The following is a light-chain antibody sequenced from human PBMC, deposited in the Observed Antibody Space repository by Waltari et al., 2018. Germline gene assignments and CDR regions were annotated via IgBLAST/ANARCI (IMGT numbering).Light chain of an antibody. V-gene: IGLV5-37*01. J-gene: IGLJ3*02. CDR3: MVWPNNVWV. Sequence: QPVLTQPPSSSGSPGESARLTCTLPRDINVPNYTLNCYQQTPGSPPRFLLYYNSDSDKDQGSGVPSRFSGSKDASANTGILLISGLQSEDEADYYCMVWPNNVWVFGGGTRLIVL. CDR1: RDINVPNYT. CDR2: YNSDSDK.